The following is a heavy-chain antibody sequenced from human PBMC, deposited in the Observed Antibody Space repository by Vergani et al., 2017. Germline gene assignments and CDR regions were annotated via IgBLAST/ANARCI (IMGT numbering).Heavy chain of an antibody. V-gene: IGHV3-7*03. CDR1: GFTFSSYW. Sequence: EVQLVESGGGLVQPGGSLRLSCAASGFTFSSYWMSWVRQAPGKGLEWVANIKQDGSEKYYVDSVKGRFTISRDNAKNSLYPQMNSLRAEDTALYYCVKDIAASGNYWYFDLWGRGTLVTVSS. CDR2: IKQDGSEK. CDR3: VKDIAASGNYWYFDL. J-gene: IGHJ2*01. D-gene: IGHD6-13*01.